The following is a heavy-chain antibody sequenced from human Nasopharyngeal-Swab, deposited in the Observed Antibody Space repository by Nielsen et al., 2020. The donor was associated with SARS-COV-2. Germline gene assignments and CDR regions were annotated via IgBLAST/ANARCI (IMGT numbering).Heavy chain of an antibody. J-gene: IGHJ4*02. CDR3: ARGGSTSCYRGYCSGGSAPGFDY. V-gene: IGHV1-69*06. CDR1: GGTFSSYA. D-gene: IGHD2-15*01. Sequence: SVEVSCKASGGTFSSYAISWVRQAPGQGLEWMGGIIPIFGTANCAQKFQGRVTITADKSTSTAYMELSSLRSEDTAVYYCARGGSTSCYRGYCSGGSAPGFDYWGQGTLVTVSS. CDR2: IIPIFGTA.